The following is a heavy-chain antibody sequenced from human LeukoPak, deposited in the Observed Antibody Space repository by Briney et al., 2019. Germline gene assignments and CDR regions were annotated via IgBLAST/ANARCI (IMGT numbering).Heavy chain of an antibody. D-gene: IGHD6-19*01. CDR3: ARVLAVAAIDY. CDR1: GFTFSSYE. CDR2: LRSSGRTI. Sequence: GGALRLSCAASGFTFSSYEISWGRQGPGKGLGWVSYLRSSGRTIYYADSVRGRLTISRDNAKNSLYLQMNSLRAEDTAVYYCARVLAVAAIDYWGQGTLVSVSS. V-gene: IGHV3-48*03. J-gene: IGHJ4*02.